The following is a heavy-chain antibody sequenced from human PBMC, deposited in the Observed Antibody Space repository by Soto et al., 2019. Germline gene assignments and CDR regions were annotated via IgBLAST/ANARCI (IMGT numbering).Heavy chain of an antibody. CDR3: ARSPSGYYDSSGPGMNWFDP. CDR1: GGTFSSYA. D-gene: IGHD3-22*01. Sequence: SVKVSCKASGGTFSSYAISWVRQAPGQGLEWMGGIIPIFGTANYAQKFQGRVTITADESTSTAYMELSSLRSEDTAVYYCARSPSGYYDSSGPGMNWFDPWGQGALVTVAA. CDR2: IIPIFGTA. J-gene: IGHJ5*02. V-gene: IGHV1-69*13.